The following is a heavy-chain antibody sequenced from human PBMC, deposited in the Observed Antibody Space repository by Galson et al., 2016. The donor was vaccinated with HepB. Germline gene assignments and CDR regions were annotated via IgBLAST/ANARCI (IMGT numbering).Heavy chain of an antibody. CDR2: IKPSGGNT. J-gene: IGHJ5*02. CDR1: GYTFNTYN. D-gene: IGHD3-3*01. Sequence: SVKVSCKASGYTFNTYNMHWVRQAPGQGLEWMGIIKPSGGNTLYAQKFQDRITMTRDTSTSTVYMELISLRSEDTALYYCAKDTRSGFYSRWFDPWGQGTLVTVSS. CDR3: AKDTRSGFYSRWFDP. V-gene: IGHV1-46*02.